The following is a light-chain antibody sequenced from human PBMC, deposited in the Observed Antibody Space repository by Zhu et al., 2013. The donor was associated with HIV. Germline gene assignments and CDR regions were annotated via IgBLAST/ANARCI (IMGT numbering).Light chain of an antibody. CDR1: SSDIGAYDH. CDR2: EVS. V-gene: IGLV2-14*03. Sequence: QSALTQPASVSGSPGQSITISCTGTSSDIGAYDHVSWYQQHPGKAPQLIISEVSDRPSGVSNRFSGSKSGNTASLIISGLQPEDEAVYHCSSYTTSSTWVFGGGSKLTVL. CDR3: SSYTTSSTWV. J-gene: IGLJ3*02.